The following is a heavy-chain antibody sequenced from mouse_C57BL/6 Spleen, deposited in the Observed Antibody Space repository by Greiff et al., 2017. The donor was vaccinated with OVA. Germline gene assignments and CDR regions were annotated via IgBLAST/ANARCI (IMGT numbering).Heavy chain of an antibody. CDR3: ARNSNYWYFDV. CDR2: ISYDGSN. D-gene: IGHD2-5*01. Sequence: EVKLMESGPGLVKPSQSLSLTCSVTGYSITSGYYWNWIRPFPGNKLAWMGYISYDGSNNYNPSLKNRISITRDTSKNQFFLKLNSVTTEDAATYYCARNSNYWYFDVWGTGTTVTVSS. CDR1: GYSITSGYY. V-gene: IGHV3-6*01. J-gene: IGHJ1*03.